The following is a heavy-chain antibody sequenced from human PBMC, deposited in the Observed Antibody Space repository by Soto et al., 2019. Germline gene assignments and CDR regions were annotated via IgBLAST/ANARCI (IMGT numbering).Heavy chain of an antibody. CDR1: GYSFTSYW. Sequence: GESLKISCKGSGYSFTSYWISWVRQMPGKGLEWMGIIYPGDSGTRYSPSFQGQVTISADKSISTAYLQWSSLKASDTAMYYCARHGPYYYDSSGYYFTNFDYWGQGTLVTVSS. J-gene: IGHJ4*02. CDR3: ARHGPYYYDSSGYYFTNFDY. V-gene: IGHV5-51*01. CDR2: IYPGDSGT. D-gene: IGHD3-22*01.